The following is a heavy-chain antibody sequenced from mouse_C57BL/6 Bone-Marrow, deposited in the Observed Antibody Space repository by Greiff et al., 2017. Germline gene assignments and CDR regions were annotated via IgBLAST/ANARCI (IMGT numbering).Heavy chain of an antibody. D-gene: IGHD1-1*01. V-gene: IGHV7-3*01. CDR3: ARSPYYYGSMWFAY. J-gene: IGHJ3*01. Sequence: EVNVVESGGGLVQPGGSLSLSCAASGFTFTDYYMSWVRQPPGKALEWLGFIRNKANGYTTEYSASVKGRFTISSDNSQSILYLQMNALRAEDSATYYCARSPYYYGSMWFAYWGQGTLVTVSA. CDR1: GFTFTDYY. CDR2: IRNKANGYTT.